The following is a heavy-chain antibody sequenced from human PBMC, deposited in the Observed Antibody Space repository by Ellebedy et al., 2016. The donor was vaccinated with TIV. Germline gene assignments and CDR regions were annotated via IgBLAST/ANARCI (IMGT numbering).Heavy chain of an antibody. Sequence: SETLSLXCSVSGYSIRSGYYWGWIRQPPGKELEWIGNIYHSGSTYYNPSLRSRLTLSLDTSKNHLSLRLSSVTAADTAVYFCARTDLRYGMDVWGQGTSVTVS. CDR3: ARTDLRYGMDV. D-gene: IGHD3/OR15-3a*01. J-gene: IGHJ6*02. CDR2: IYHSGST. V-gene: IGHV4-38-2*02. CDR1: GYSIRSGYY.